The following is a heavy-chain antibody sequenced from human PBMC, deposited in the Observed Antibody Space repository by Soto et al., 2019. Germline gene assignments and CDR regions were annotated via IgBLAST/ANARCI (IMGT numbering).Heavy chain of an antibody. CDR2: IYYSGST. CDR1: GGSISSYY. Sequence: PSETLSLTCTVSGGSISSYYWSWIRQPPGKGLEWIGYIYYSGSTNYNPSLKSRVTISVDTSKNQFSLKLSSVTAADTAVYYCARDFAIAAVQMPQGWFDPWGQGTLVTVSS. CDR3: ARDFAIAAVQMPQGWFDP. J-gene: IGHJ5*02. V-gene: IGHV4-59*01. D-gene: IGHD6-13*01.